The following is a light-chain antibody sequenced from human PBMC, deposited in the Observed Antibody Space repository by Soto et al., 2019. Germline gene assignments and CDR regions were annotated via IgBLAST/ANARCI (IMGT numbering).Light chain of an antibody. CDR3: SSYTSSQAYV. CDR2: EVS. Sequence: QSALTQPASVSGSPGETITISCTGTGSDVGDYDYVSWYQHHPGKAPQLMIYEVSNRRSGVSNSVSVSKSRNTACSTISGLQAEDEADYFCSSYTSSQAYVFGTGTKVTVL. V-gene: IGLV2-14*01. CDR1: GSDVGDYDY. J-gene: IGLJ1*01.